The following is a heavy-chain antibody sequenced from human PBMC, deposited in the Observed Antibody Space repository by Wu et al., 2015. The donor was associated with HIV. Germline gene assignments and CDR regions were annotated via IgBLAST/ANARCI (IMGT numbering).Heavy chain of an antibody. D-gene: IGHD3-10*01. CDR2: ISAYNGNT. J-gene: IGHJ6*02. CDR1: GYTFTSYG. CDR3: ARHALLLWFGELTFYYYGMDV. V-gene: IGHV1-18*01. Sequence: QVQLVQSGAEVKKPGASVKVSCKASGYTFTSYGISWVRQAPGQGLEWMGWISAYNGNTNYAQKLQGRVTMTTDTSTSTAYMELRSLRSDDTAVYYCARHALLLWFGELTFYYYGMDVWGQGTTVTVSS.